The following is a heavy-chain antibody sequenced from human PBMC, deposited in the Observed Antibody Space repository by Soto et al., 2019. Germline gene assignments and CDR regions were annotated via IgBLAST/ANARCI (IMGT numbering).Heavy chain of an antibody. J-gene: IGHJ5*02. CDR1: GGTFSSYA. CDR3: ATEGGGTGTKVWFEP. V-gene: IGHV1-69*06. D-gene: IGHD1-7*01. CDR2: IIPIFGTA. Sequence: QVQLVQSWAEVKKTGSSVKVSCKASGGTFSSYAISLVRQAPGQGLEWMGGIIPIFGTANYAQKFQGRVTLTADKSTSTAYMELSSLRSEDTAVYYCATEGGGTGTKVWFEPLGQGTLVTVSS.